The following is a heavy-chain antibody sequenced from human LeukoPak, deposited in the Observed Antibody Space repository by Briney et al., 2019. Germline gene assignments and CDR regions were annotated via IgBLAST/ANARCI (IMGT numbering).Heavy chain of an antibody. J-gene: IGHJ4*02. Sequence: SETLSLTCTVSGGSISSYYWSWIRRPPGKGLEWIGYIYYSGSTNYNPSLKSRVTISVDTSKNQLSLKLSSVTAADTAVYYCARGGSGWYKYFDYWGQGTLVTVSS. CDR3: ARGGSGWYKYFDY. V-gene: IGHV4-59*08. CDR1: GGSISSYY. D-gene: IGHD6-19*01. CDR2: IYYSGST.